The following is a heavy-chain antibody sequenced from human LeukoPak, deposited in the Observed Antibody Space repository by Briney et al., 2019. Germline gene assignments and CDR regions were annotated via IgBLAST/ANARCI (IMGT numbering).Heavy chain of an antibody. CDR1: GYTFTDYY. CDR2: INPNSGGT. V-gene: IGHV1-2*02. J-gene: IGHJ4*02. D-gene: IGHD6-19*01. CDR3: ARDGVAVAADLDY. Sequence: ASVEVSCKASGYTFTDYYIHWVRQAPGQGLEWMGWINPNSGGTSYAQKFQGRVTMTRDTSISTAYMELSRLRSDDTAVYYCARDGVAVAADLDYWGQGTLVTVSS.